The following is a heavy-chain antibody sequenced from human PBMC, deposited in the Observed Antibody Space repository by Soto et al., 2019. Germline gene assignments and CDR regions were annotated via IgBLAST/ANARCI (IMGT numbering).Heavy chain of an antibody. CDR3: ARDDYDYVWGSYRPMASYFDY. CDR1: GFTFSSYA. V-gene: IGHV3-30-3*01. Sequence: GGSLRLSCAASGFTFSSYAMHWVRQAPGKGLEWVAVISYDGSNKYYADSVKGRFTISRDNSKNTLYLQMNSLRAEDTAVYYCARDDYDYVWGSYRPMASYFDYWGQGTLVTVSS. D-gene: IGHD3-16*02. CDR2: ISYDGSNK. J-gene: IGHJ4*02.